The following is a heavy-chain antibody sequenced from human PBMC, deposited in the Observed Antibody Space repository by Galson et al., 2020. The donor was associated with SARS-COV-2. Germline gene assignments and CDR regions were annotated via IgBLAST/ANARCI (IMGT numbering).Heavy chain of an antibody. CDR1: GYSFTSYW. D-gene: IGHD2-2*01. V-gene: IGHV5-51*01. Sequence: GESLKISCKASGYSFTSYWIGWVRQMPGKGLEWMGIIYPADSDTRYSPSFQGQVTISADKSISTAYLQWRSLKASDTAMYYCAKQWGYSSSWLQPDYWGQGTLVTVSS. CDR3: AKQWGYSSSWLQPDY. CDR2: IYPADSDT. J-gene: IGHJ4*02.